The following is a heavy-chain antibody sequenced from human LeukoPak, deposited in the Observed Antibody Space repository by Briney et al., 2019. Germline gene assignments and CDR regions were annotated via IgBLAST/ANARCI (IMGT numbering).Heavy chain of an antibody. V-gene: IGHV1-8*01. CDR2: MNPNSGNT. D-gene: IGHD1-1*01. CDR1: GYTFTSYD. J-gene: IGHJ4*02. Sequence: ASVKVSCKASGYTFTSYDINWVRQATGQGLEWMGWMNPNSGNTGYAQKFQGRVTMTRNTSISTAYMELSSLRSEDTAVYYCARHGRAVFRVDYWGQGTLVTVSS. CDR3: ARHGRAVFRVDY.